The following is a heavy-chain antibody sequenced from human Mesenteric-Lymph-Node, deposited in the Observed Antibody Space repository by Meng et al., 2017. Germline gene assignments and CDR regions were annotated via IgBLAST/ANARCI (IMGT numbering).Heavy chain of an antibody. CDR1: GGSISSYY. J-gene: IGHJ4*02. CDR2: IYYSGST. D-gene: IGHD1-26*01. CDR3: ARLVGGVGYFDY. Sequence: GSLRLSCTVSGGSISSYYWSWIRQPPGKGLEWIGYIYYSGSTNYNPSLKSRVTISVDTSKNQFSLKLSSVTAADTAVYYCARLVGGVGYFDYWGQGTLVTVSS. V-gene: IGHV4-59*01.